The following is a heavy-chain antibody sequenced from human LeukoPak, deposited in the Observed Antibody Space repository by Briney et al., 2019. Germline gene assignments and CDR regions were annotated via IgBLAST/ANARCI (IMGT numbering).Heavy chain of an antibody. CDR2: FDPEDTET. Sequence: ASVKVSCKVSGYTLTELSMHWVRQAPGKGLEWMGGFDPEDTETIYAQKFQGRVTMTEDTSTDTAYVELSSLRSEDTALYYCATDLVGSRGFDYWGQGTLVTVSS. V-gene: IGHV1-24*01. CDR3: ATDLVGSRGFDY. CDR1: GYTLTELS. D-gene: IGHD2-8*02. J-gene: IGHJ4*02.